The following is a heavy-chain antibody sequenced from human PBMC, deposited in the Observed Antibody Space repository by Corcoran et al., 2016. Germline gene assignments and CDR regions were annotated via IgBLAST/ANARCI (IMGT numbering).Heavy chain of an antibody. Sequence: QVQLQASGPGLVKPSETLSLTCTVPGYSISSGYYWGWLRQPPGKGLEWIGSVYHSGSTYYNPSLKSRVTISVDTSKNQYSLKLSSVNAADTAVDYCARDAPPDGWGQGTLVTVSS. D-gene: IGHD4-17*01. CDR1: GYSISSGYY. CDR2: VYHSGST. J-gene: IGHJ4*02. V-gene: IGHV4-38-2*02. CDR3: ARDAPPDG.